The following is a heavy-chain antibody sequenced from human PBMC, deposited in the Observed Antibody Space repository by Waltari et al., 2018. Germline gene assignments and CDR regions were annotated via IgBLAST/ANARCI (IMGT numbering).Heavy chain of an antibody. D-gene: IGHD3-3*01. CDR2: INGDGSIK. J-gene: IGHJ1*01. V-gene: IGHV3-74*01. CDR3: GRDLTYDYTS. CDR1: GFTFSNYW. Sequence: EVHLVESGGGFVQPGGSLRLSCAASGFTFSNYWMHWVRQAPGKGPVGVGLINGDGSIKNYADSVKGRFTVSRDNAKNTLYVEMNNLRADDTAVYYCGRDLTYDYTSWGQGTLVTVSS.